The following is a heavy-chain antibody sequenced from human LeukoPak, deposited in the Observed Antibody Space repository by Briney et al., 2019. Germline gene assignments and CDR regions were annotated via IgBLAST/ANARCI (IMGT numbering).Heavy chain of an antibody. J-gene: IGHJ4*02. Sequence: GASVKVSCKASGYTFTSYAMNWVRQAPGQGLEWMGWINTNTGNPTYAQGFTGRFVFSLDTSVSTAYLQISSLKAEDTAVYYCANSFIEYSSSSGAFDYWGQGTLVTVSS. D-gene: IGHD6-6*01. CDR2: INTNTGNP. CDR3: ANSFIEYSSSSGAFDY. V-gene: IGHV7-4-1*02. CDR1: GYTFTSYA.